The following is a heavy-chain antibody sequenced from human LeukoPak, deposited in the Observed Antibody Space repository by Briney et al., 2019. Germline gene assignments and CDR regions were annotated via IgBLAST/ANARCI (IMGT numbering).Heavy chain of an antibody. D-gene: IGHD3-9*01. CDR2: ISSSSSYI. CDR1: GFTLSSYS. Sequence: GGSLRLSCAASGFTLSSYSMNWVRQAPGKGLEWVSSISSSSSYIYYADSVKGRFTISRDNAKNSLYLQMNSLRAEDTAVYYCARDPSYYDILTGYYTGGDWGQGTLVTVSS. V-gene: IGHV3-21*01. J-gene: IGHJ4*02. CDR3: ARDPSYYDILTGYYTGGD.